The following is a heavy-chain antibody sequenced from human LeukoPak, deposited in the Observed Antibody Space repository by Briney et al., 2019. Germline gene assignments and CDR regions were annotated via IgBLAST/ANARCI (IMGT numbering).Heavy chain of an antibody. CDR1: GYTFTGYY. CDR3: ARGYCSSTSCYFFDY. J-gene: IGHJ4*02. D-gene: IGHD2-2*01. V-gene: IGHV1-2*02. CDR2: INPDNGGT. Sequence: ASVKVSCKASGYTFTGYYMHWVRQAPGQGLEWMGWINPDNGGTNYAQKFQGRVTMTRDTSITTAYMELSRLRSDDTAVFYRARGYCSSTSCYFFDYWGQGTLVTVSS.